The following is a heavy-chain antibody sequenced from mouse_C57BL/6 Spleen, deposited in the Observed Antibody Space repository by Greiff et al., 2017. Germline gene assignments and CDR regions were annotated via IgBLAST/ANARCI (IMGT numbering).Heavy chain of an antibody. D-gene: IGHD1-1*01. V-gene: IGHV1-80*01. CDR3: ARGLLGYLDV. CDR2: IYPGDGDT. Sequence: VQLQQSGAELVKPGASVKISCKASGYAFSNYWMNWVKQRPGKGLEWIGQIYPGDGDTNYNGKFKGKATLTADKSSSTAYMQLSSLTSEDSAVYFCARGLLGYLDVWGTGTTVTVSS. J-gene: IGHJ1*03. CDR1: GYAFSNYW.